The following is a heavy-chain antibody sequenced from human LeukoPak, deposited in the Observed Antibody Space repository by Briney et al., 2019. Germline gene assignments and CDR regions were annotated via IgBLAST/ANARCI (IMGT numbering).Heavy chain of an antibody. Sequence: GGSLRLSCAASGFTFSSYSMNWVRQAPGKGLEWVSYISSSSSTIYYADSVKGRFTISRDNAKNSLYLQMNGLRAEDTAVYYCAVLGPHDAFDIWGQGTMVTVSS. CDR3: AVLGPHDAFDI. CDR2: ISSSSSTI. V-gene: IGHV3-48*04. CDR1: GFTFSSYS. D-gene: IGHD1-26*01. J-gene: IGHJ3*02.